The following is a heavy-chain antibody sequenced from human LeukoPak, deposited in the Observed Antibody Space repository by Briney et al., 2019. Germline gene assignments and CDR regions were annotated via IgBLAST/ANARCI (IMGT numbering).Heavy chain of an antibody. D-gene: IGHD1-1*01. Sequence: SVKVSCKASGGTFSSYAISGVRQAPGQGLEWMGGIIPIFGTANYAQKFQGRVTITADESTSTAYMELSSLRSEDTAVYYCARTVRSWNDANNYYYYYYMDVWGKGTTVTVSS. CDR3: ARTVRSWNDANNYYYYYYMDV. CDR1: GGTFSSYA. CDR2: IIPIFGTA. V-gene: IGHV1-69*13. J-gene: IGHJ6*03.